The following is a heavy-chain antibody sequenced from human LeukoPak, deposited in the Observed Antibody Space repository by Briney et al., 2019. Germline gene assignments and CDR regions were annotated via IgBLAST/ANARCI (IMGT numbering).Heavy chain of an antibody. J-gene: IGHJ5*02. CDR1: GGTFSSYA. Sequence: ASVKVSCKASGGTFSSYAISWVRQAPGQGVEWMGGIIPIFGTANYAQKFQGRVTITADESTSTAYMELSSLRSEDTAVYYCARDLGYSDILTGYSSSYPWGQGTLVTVSS. CDR3: ARDLGYSDILTGYSSSYP. V-gene: IGHV1-69*13. D-gene: IGHD3-9*01. CDR2: IIPIFGTA.